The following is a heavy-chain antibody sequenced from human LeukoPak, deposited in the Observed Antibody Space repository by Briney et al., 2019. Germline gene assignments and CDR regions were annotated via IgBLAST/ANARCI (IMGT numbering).Heavy chain of an antibody. CDR1: GYTLTELS. CDR3: ATLGYYYDSSGIDAFDI. D-gene: IGHD3-22*01. CDR2: FDPEEGET. Sequence: ASVKVSCKVSGYTLTELSMHWVRQAPGKGLEWMGGFDPEEGETIYAQKFQGRVTMTEDTSTDTAYMELSSLRSEDTAVYYCATLGYYYDSSGIDAFDIWGQGTMVTVSS. V-gene: IGHV1-24*01. J-gene: IGHJ3*02.